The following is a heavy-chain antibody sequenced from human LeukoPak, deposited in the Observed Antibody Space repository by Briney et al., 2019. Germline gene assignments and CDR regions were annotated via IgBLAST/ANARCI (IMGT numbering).Heavy chain of an antibody. Sequence: SETLSLTCAVYGGSFSGYSWSWIRQPPRKGLEWIGEINHSGSTNYNPSPKSRVPISVDTSKNQFSLKLSSVTAADTAVYYCARGRRISGSDYYYYMDVWGKGTTVTVSS. D-gene: IGHD3-22*01. CDR1: GGSFSGYS. CDR3: ARGRRISGSDYYYYMDV. CDR2: INHSGST. V-gene: IGHV4-34*01. J-gene: IGHJ6*03.